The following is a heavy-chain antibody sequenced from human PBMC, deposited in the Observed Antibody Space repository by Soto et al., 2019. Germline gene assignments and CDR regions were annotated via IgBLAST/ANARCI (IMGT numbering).Heavy chain of an antibody. CDR2: VKSKTDGGSS. J-gene: IGHJ6*02. D-gene: IGHD3-10*01. CDR3: TTEIIGSGSPGSHYYYYGMDV. CDR1: GFPFSNAW. Sequence: GGSLRLSCAASGFPFSNAWINWVRQVPGKGLEWVGRVKSKTDGGSSDYAAPVKGRFAVSRDDSKNTLYLQMNSLKTEDTAVYYCTTEIIGSGSPGSHYYYYGMDVWGQGTTVTVSS. V-gene: IGHV3-15*07.